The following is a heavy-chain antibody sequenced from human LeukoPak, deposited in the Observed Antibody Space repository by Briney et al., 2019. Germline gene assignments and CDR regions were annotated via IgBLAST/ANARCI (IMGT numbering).Heavy chain of an antibody. V-gene: IGHV1-2*02. J-gene: IGHJ4*02. CDR1: GYTFTVYY. D-gene: IGHD1-26*01. CDR3: ATGSRVWELPFY. CDR2: INPNSGGT. Sequence: ASVTVSYRASGYTFTVYYMHWVRQAPGQGREGMGWINPNSGGTNYAQKFQGSVTMTRDTSISTAYMELSRLRSDDTAVYYCATGSRVWELPFYWGQGTLVTVSS.